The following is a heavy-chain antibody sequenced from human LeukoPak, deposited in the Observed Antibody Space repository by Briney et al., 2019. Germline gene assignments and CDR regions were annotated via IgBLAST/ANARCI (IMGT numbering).Heavy chain of an antibody. V-gene: IGHV3-30*18. Sequence: LSGGSLRLSCAASGFTFSDYYMSWIRQAPGKGLEWVAVISYDGSNKYYADSVKGRFTISRDNSKNTLYLQMNSLRAEDTAVYYCAKGSSWYFDYWGQGTLVTVSS. J-gene: IGHJ4*02. CDR3: AKGSSWYFDY. D-gene: IGHD6-13*01. CDR2: ISYDGSNK. CDR1: GFTFSDYY.